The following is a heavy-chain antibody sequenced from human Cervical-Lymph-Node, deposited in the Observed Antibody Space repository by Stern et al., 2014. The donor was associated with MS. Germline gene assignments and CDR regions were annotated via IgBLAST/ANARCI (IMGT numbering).Heavy chain of an antibody. J-gene: IGHJ4*02. V-gene: IGHV3-33*06. CDR3: AKHSSSWSTFDY. D-gene: IGHD6-13*01. CDR1: GFSFSSYG. CDR2: IWYDGSEK. Sequence: VQLVESGGGVVQPGRSLRLSCAASGFSFSSYGMQWVRQAPGKGLEWGALIWYDGSEKNYADSVKGRFTISRDNSKNTLYLQMNSLRAEDTAVYYCAKHSSSWSTFDYWGQGTLVTVSS.